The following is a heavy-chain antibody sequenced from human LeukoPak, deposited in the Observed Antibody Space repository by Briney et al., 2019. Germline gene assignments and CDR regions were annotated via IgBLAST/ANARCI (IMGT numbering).Heavy chain of an antibody. CDR3: AKRGVVIRVILVGFHKEAYYFES. D-gene: IGHD3/OR15-3a*01. J-gene: IGHJ4*02. V-gene: IGHV3-23*01. CDR1: GVTVSSNY. CDR2: ISDSGGST. Sequence: GGSLRLSCAASGVTVSSNYMSWVRQAPGKGLEWVAGISDSGGSTKYADSVKGRFTIARDNRKNTLYLQMNSLRAEDTAVYFCAKRGVVIRVILVGFHKEAYYFESWGQGALVTVSS.